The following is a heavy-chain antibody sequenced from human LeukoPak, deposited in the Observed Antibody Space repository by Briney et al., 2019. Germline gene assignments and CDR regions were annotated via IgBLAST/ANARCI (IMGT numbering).Heavy chain of an antibody. D-gene: IGHD2-8*01. Sequence: QPGGSLRLSCEASGFTFSSYAMSWVRQAPGKGLEWVSSISDSGGSTFYADSVKGRFTISRDNSKNTLYLQMNSLRAEDTAIYFCAIRMGAYWGQGTLVTVSS. CDR2: ISDSGGST. CDR1: GFTFSSYA. V-gene: IGHV3-23*01. CDR3: AIRMGAY. J-gene: IGHJ4*02.